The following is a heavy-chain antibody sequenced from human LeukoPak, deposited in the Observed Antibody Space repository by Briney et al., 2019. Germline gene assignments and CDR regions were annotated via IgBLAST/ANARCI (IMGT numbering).Heavy chain of an antibody. V-gene: IGHV4-61*01. D-gene: IGHD1-1*01. CDR3: ARDRVRGNCNPFFDY. CDR1: GGSVSSGTYY. CDR2: IYYSGST. Sequence: SETLSLTCTVSGGSVSSGTYYWSWIRQPPGKGLEWIGYIYYSGSTNYNPSLKSRVTISVDTSKNQFSLKLISVTAADTAVYYCARDRVRGNCNPFFDYWGQGTLVTVSS. J-gene: IGHJ4*02.